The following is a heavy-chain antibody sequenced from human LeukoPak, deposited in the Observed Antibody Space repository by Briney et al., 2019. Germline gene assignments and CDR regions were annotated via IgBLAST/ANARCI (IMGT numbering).Heavy chain of an antibody. CDR2: INHSGST. Sequence: SETLSLTCAVYGGSFSGYYWSWIRQPPGKGLEWIREINHSGSTNYNPSLKSRVTISVDTSKNQFSLKLSSVTAADTAVYYCARGLKNYWGQGTLVTVSS. CDR3: ARGLKNY. J-gene: IGHJ4*02. CDR1: GGSFSGYY. V-gene: IGHV4-34*01.